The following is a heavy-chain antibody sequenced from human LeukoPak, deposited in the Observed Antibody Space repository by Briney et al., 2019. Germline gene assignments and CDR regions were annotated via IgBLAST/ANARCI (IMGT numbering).Heavy chain of an antibody. CDR3: TRLLKYSGSYYCDY. V-gene: IGHV4-39*01. Sequence: SETLSLTCTVSGGSINISDYYWGWIRQPPGKGLEWIGCMHYSGNTYYNPSLRSRVTISVDTSENQFSLKVRSVTAADTAVYYCTRLLKYSGSYYCDYWGQGSLVTVSS. J-gene: IGHJ4*02. CDR2: MHYSGNT. D-gene: IGHD1-26*01. CDR1: GGSINISDYY.